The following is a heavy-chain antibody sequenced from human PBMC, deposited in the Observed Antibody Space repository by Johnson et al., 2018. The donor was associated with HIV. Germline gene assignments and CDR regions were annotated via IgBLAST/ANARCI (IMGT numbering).Heavy chain of an antibody. Sequence: VQLVESGGGLVKPGGSLRLSCAASGFTFSDYYMSWVRQAPGKGLEWVSVIYSGGSTYYADSVKGRFTISRDNSKNTVYLQMNSLRTEDTAGYYCAKDVGNYWPDAFDIWGQATLVTVSS. CDR3: AKDVGNYWPDAFDI. CDR1: GFTFSDYY. J-gene: IGHJ3*02. V-gene: IGHV3-66*02. D-gene: IGHD3-22*01. CDR2: IYSGGST.